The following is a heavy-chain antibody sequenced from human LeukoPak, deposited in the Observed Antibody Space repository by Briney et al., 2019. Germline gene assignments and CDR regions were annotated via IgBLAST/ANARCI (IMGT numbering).Heavy chain of an antibody. J-gene: IGHJ4*02. D-gene: IGHD5-18*01. Sequence: PSETLSLTCTVSGGSTNSYFWTWIRQPPGKGLGWIGYIYYSGSTKYNPSLKSRVTISLDTSKNQFSLNLSSVTAADTAVYYCARDIRGYNYGWFDYWGQGTLVTVSS. CDR2: IYYSGST. CDR3: ARDIRGYNYGWFDY. V-gene: IGHV4-59*01. CDR1: GGSTNSYF.